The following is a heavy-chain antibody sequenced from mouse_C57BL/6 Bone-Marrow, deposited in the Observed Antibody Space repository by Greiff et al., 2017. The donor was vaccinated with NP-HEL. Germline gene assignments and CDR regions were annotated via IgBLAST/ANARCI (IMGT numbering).Heavy chain of an antibody. D-gene: IGHD2-4*01. CDR1: GFTFSSYG. CDR2: ISSCGSYT. Sequence: EVQRVESGGDLVKPGGSLKLSCAASGFTFSSYGMSWVRQTPDKRLEWVATISSCGSYTYYPDSVKGRSTMSRDNAKNNPYLQMSSLRSEDSAMYYCASPYDYDVAWVAYWGQGTLVTVSA. CDR3: ASPYDYDVAWVAY. J-gene: IGHJ3*01. V-gene: IGHV5-6*01.